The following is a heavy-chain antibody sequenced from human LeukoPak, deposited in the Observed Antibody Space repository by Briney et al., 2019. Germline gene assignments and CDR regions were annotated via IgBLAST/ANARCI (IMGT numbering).Heavy chain of an antibody. J-gene: IGHJ4*02. CDR3: ARRGSSSGYDYSDY. Sequence: SETLSLTCTVSGGSIRDNYYWAWIRQPPGKGLEWIGSIFYSGSVYYNPSLKSRVAMDVDTSKNQFSLKVTSVTVADTAVYYCARRGSSSGYDYSDYWGQGTLVTVS. CDR1: GGSIRDNYY. D-gene: IGHD5-12*01. V-gene: IGHV4-39*01. CDR2: IFYSGSV.